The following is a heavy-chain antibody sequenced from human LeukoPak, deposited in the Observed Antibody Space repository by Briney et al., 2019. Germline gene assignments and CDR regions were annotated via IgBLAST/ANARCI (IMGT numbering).Heavy chain of an antibody. CDR1: GFTLSYYW. V-gene: IGHV3-74*01. CDR2: INGDGSST. Sequence: GGSLRLSCAASGFTLSYYWMHWVRQAPGKGLVWVSCINGDGSSTNYADSVKGRFAISRDNSKNTLSLQMSHLRHEDTARYYCAKDRYSNYGNWFDPWGQGTQVTVFS. J-gene: IGHJ5*02. CDR3: AKDRYSNYGNWFDP. D-gene: IGHD4-11*01.